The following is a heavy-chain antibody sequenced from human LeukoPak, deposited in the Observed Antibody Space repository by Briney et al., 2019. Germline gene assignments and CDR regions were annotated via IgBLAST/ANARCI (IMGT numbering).Heavy chain of an antibody. J-gene: IGHJ4*02. V-gene: IGHV4-34*01. CDR2: INHSGNT. CDR3: ARRYDDLGSPLND. D-gene: IGHD3-10*01. Sequence: NPSETLSLTCAVYGGSFSGYFWSWIPQPPGKGLDWIGEINHSGNTNYNPSLKSRATIPVDTSKSQFSLKLSSVTAADTAVYYCARRYDDLGSPLNDWGRGTLVTVSS. CDR1: GGSFSGYF.